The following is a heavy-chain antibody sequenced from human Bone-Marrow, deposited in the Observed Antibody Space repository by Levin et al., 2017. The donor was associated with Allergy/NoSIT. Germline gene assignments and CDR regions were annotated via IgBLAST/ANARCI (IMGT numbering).Heavy chain of an antibody. V-gene: IGHV3-23*05. Sequence: GGSLRLSCVASGFSFSSPPMRWVRQAPGKGLEWVATINEHSSTIYYAESVKGRFTVSRDDSKNTMYLQMNRLRAEDTALYYCAARGVVGNFDYWGQGTLVTVSS. CDR1: GFSFSSPP. CDR2: INEHSSTI. J-gene: IGHJ4*02. D-gene: IGHD2-15*01. CDR3: AARGVVGNFDY.